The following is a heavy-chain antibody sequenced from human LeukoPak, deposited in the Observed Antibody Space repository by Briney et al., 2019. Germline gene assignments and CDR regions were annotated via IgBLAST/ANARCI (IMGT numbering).Heavy chain of an antibody. V-gene: IGHV3-23*01. D-gene: IGHD2-15*01. J-gene: IGHJ4*02. CDR3: AKDLSVDSYFDY. CDR2: ISSSGGST. Sequence: GGSLRLSCAASGLTFSSYAMSWVRQAPGKGLEWVSLISSSGGSTYYADSVKGRFTISRDNAKNMLWLQMNSLRAEDTAVYYCAKDLSVDSYFDYWGQGTLVTVSS. CDR1: GLTFSSYA.